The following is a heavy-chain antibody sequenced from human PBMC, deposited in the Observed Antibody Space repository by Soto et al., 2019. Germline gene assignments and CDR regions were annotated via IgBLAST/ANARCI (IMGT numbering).Heavy chain of an antibody. D-gene: IGHD3-22*01. CDR1: GGSVSSGSYY. J-gene: IGHJ5*02. CDR2: IYYSGST. V-gene: IGHV4-61*01. CDR3: ARASTRGYYYDSSGIYWFDP. Sequence: PSETLSLTGTVSGGSVSSGSYYWSWIRQPPGKGLEWIGYIYYSGSTNYNPSLKSRVTISVDTCKNQFSLKLSSVTAADTAVYYCARASTRGYYYDSSGIYWFDPWGQGTRVTVSS.